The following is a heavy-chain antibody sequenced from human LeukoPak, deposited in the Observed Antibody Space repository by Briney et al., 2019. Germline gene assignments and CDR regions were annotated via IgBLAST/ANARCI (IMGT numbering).Heavy chain of an antibody. CDR1: GFTFSSYS. J-gene: IGHJ4*02. V-gene: IGHV3-21*01. CDR2: ISSSSSYI. CDR3: ARADWNDGGVDY. D-gene: IGHD1-1*01. Sequence: PGGSLRLSCAASGFTFSSYSMNWVRQAPGKGLEWVSSISSSSSYIYYADSVKGRFTISRDNAKNSLYLQMNSLRAEDTAMYYCARADWNDGGVDYWGQGTLVTVSS.